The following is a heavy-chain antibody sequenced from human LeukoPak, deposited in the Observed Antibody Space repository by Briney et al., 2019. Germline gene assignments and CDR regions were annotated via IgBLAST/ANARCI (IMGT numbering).Heavy chain of an antibody. J-gene: IGHJ4*02. CDR1: GFTFSSYA. D-gene: IGHD6-13*01. CDR3: ARGGYIAAAGS. Sequence: GRSLRLSCAASGFTFSSYAMSWVRQAPGKGLEWVSAISGSGGSTYYADSVKGRFTISRDNSKNTLYLQMNSLRAEDTAVYYCARGGYIAAAGSWGQRTLVTVSS. V-gene: IGHV3-23*01. CDR2: ISGSGGST.